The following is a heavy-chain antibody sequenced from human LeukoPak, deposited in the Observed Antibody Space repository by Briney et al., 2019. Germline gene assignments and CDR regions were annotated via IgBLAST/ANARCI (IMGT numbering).Heavy chain of an antibody. J-gene: IGHJ1*01. D-gene: IGHD1-1*01. CDR3: VRDFMGMGGTTAYLHH. CDR1: GFTFSDYS. Sequence: GGSLRLSCAASGFTFSDYSMNWVRQAPGKGLEWVSSISRSSRHVCYEGSVKGRFTISRDNAKNSLFLQMNSLRAEDMAVYYCVRDFMGMGGTTAYLHHWGQGTLVTVSS. CDR2: ISRSSRHV. V-gene: IGHV3-21*01.